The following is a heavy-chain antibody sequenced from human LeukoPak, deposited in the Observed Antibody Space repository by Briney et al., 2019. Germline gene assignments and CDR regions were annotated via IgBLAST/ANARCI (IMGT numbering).Heavy chain of an antibody. CDR3: ARHPLGYYYDSSGYCPFDY. CDR1: GGXXSSSSYY. CDR2: IYYSGST. V-gene: IGHV4-39*01. Sequence: SGGXXSSSSYYWGWIRQPPGKGLEWIGSIYYSGSTYYNPSLKSRVTISVDTSKNQFSLKLSSVTAADTAVYYCARHPLGYYYDSSGYCPFDYWGQGTLVTVSS. J-gene: IGHJ4*02. D-gene: IGHD3-22*01.